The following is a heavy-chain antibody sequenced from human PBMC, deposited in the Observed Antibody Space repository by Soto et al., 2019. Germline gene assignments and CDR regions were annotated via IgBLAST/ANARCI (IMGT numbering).Heavy chain of an antibody. CDR3: MRSNGAY. CDR1: GGSVSSGPYH. V-gene: IGHV4-61*01. Sequence: QVQLQESGPGLVKTSETLSLTCTVSGGSVSSGPYHWNWVRQPPGKGLEWIGHISYSGTANYNPSLRGRVIMATDTSMNQFSLRLTSVTAADTAVYYCMRSNGAYWGQGALVTVST. D-gene: IGHD2-8*01. CDR2: ISYSGTA. J-gene: IGHJ4*02.